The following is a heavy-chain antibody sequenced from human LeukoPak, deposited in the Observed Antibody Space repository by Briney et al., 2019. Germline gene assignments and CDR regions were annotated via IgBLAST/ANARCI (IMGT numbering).Heavy chain of an antibody. J-gene: IGHJ4*02. Sequence: SETLSLTCTVSGGSISSSSYYWGWIRQPPGKGLEWIGSIYYSGSTYYNPSLKSRVTISVDTSKNQFSLKLSSVTAADTAVYYCARADRWISSSRYYFDYWGQGTLVTASS. CDR3: ARADRWISSSRYYFDY. CDR1: GGSISSSSYY. D-gene: IGHD6-13*01. V-gene: IGHV4-39*07. CDR2: IYYSGST.